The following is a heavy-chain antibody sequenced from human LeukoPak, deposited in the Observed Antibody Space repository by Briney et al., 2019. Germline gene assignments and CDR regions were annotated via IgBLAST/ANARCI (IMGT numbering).Heavy chain of an antibody. J-gene: IGHJ4*02. V-gene: IGHV3-48*04. Sequence: GGSLRLSCAASGFTFSSYAMSWVRQAPGKGLEWVSFISSSSGLKYSADSVKGRFTIFRDNAKNSLYLQMNSLRAEDTAVYYCARGDSSNWYYDYWGQGTMVTVSS. CDR3: ARGDSSNWYYDY. CDR2: ISSSSGLK. D-gene: IGHD6-13*01. CDR1: GFTFSSYA.